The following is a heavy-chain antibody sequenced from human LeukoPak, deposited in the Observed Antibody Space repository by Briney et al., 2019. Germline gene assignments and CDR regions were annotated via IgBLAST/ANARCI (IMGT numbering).Heavy chain of an antibody. CDR1: GFTFSDYY. D-gene: IGHD4-11*01. CDR3: ARADYIGFKDAFDI. CDR2: ISSSGSTI. V-gene: IGHV3-11*01. Sequence: GGSLRLSCAVSGFTFSDYYMSWIRQAPGKGLEWVSYISSSGSTIYYADSVKGRFTISRDNAKNSLYLQMNSLRAEDTAVYYCARADYIGFKDAFDIWGQGTMVTVSS. J-gene: IGHJ3*02.